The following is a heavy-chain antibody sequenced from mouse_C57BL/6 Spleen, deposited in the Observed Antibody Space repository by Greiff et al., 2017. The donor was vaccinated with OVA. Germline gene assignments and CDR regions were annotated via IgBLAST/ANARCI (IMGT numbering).Heavy chain of an antibody. CDR1: GYTFTSYW. CDR2: IDPSDSYT. V-gene: IGHV1-50*01. J-gene: IGHJ2*01. Sequence: QVQLQQPGAELVKPGASVKLSCKASGYTFTSYWMQWVKQRPGQGLEWIGEIDPSDSYTNYNQKFKGKATLTVDTSSSTAYMQLSSLTSEDSAVYFCARGDYGSSFDYWGQGTTLTVSS. CDR3: ARGDYGSSFDY. D-gene: IGHD1-1*01.